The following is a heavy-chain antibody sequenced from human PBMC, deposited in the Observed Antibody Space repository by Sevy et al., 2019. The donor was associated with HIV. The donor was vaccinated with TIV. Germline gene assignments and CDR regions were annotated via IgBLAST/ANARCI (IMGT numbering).Heavy chain of an antibody. Sequence: GGSLRLSCAISGFTVSSNDMNWVRQAPGKGLEWVSIIYSGGTTYYADSVKGRFSISTDNSKNTLYLHMNSLRDEDTALYYCARHRGAAAGLFVRMDVWGQGTTVTVSS. J-gene: IGHJ6*02. D-gene: IGHD6-25*01. CDR3: ARHRGAAAGLFVRMDV. CDR2: IYSGGTT. CDR1: GFTVSSND. V-gene: IGHV3-53*01.